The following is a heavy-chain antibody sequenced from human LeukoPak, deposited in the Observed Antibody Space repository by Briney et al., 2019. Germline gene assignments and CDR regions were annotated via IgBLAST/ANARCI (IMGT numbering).Heavy chain of an antibody. J-gene: IGHJ4*02. CDR2: MNPNSGNT. CDR3: ATSIAVAGPSDY. Sequence: VSVKVSCKASGYTFTSYDINWVRQATGQGLEWMGWMNPNSGNTGYAQKFQGRVTMTRNTSISTAYMELSSLRSEDTAVYYCATSIAVAGPSDYWGQGTLVTVSS. CDR1: GYTFTSYD. D-gene: IGHD6-19*01. V-gene: IGHV1-8*01.